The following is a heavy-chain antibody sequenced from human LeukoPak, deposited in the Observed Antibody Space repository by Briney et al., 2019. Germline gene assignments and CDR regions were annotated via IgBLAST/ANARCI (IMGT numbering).Heavy chain of an antibody. CDR1: GFTFSSYS. D-gene: IGHD2-2*01. V-gene: IGHV3-48*01. J-gene: IGHJ6*02. CDR3: ARDSCSSTSCYSQYYYYGMDV. Sequence: GGSLRLSCAASGFTFSSYSMNWVRQAPGKGLEWVSYISSSSSTIYYADSVKGRFTISRDDAKNSLYLQMNSLRAEDTAVYYCARDSCSSTSCYSQYYYYGMDVWGQGTTVTVSS. CDR2: ISSSSSTI.